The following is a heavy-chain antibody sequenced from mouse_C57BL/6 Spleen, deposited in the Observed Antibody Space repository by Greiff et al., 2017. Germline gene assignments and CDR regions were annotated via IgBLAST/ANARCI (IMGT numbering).Heavy chain of an antibody. CDR3: TQWLRRS. V-gene: IGHV1-15*01. CDR2: IDPETGGT. D-gene: IGHD2-2*01. J-gene: IGHJ3*01. CDR1: GYTFTDYE. Sequence: VKLQESGAELVRPGASVTLSCKASGYTFTDYEMHWVKQTPVHGLEWIGAIDPETGGTAYNQKFKGKAILTADKSSSTAYMELRSLTSEDSAVYYCTQWLRRSWGQGTLVTVSA.